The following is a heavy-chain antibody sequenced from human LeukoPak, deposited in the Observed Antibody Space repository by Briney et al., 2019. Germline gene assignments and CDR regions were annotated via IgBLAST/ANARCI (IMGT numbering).Heavy chain of an antibody. CDR3: ASGRDGYNFGAFDI. CDR2: IHDSGST. D-gene: IGHD5-24*01. CDR1: GDSISSGGYS. V-gene: IGHV4-61*08. Sequence: SETLSLTCAVSGDSISSGGYSWSWIRQTPGKGLEWIAYIHDSGSTNYNPSLKSRVTMSVDTSKNQFSLKLSSVTAADTAVYYCASGRDGYNFGAFDIWGQGTMVTVSS. J-gene: IGHJ3*02.